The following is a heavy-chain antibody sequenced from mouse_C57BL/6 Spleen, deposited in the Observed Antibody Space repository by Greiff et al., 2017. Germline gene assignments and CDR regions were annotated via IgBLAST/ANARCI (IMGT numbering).Heavy chain of an antibody. CDR1: GYTFTSYW. Sequence: QVQLQQSGAELVMPGASVKLSCKASGYTFTSYWMHWVKQRPGQGLEWIGEIDPSDSYTNYNQKFKGKSTLTVDKSSSTAYLQLSSLTSEASAVYYCARLTGLYFDYWGQGTTLTVSS. J-gene: IGHJ2*01. CDR3: ARLTGLYFDY. CDR2: IDPSDSYT. V-gene: IGHV1-69*01. D-gene: IGHD4-1*01.